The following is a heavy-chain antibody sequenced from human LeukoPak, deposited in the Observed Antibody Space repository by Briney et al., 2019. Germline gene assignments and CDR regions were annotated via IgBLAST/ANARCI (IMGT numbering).Heavy chain of an antibody. Sequence: GGSRRLSCAASGFTFSSYEMNWVRQAPGKGLEWVSYISSSGSTIYYADSVKGRFTISRDNAKNSLYLQMNSLRAEDTALYYCARAVGIWFGEGGLDYWGQGTLVTVSS. CDR2: ISSSGSTI. CDR3: ARAVGIWFGEGGLDY. J-gene: IGHJ4*02. CDR1: GFTFSSYE. V-gene: IGHV3-48*03. D-gene: IGHD3-10*01.